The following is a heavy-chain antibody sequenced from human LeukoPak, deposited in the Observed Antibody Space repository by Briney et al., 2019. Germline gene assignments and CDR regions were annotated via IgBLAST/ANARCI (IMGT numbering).Heavy chain of an antibody. CDR1: GYSIGSGYD. J-gene: IGHJ4*02. CDR3: AMSITMIIVIIKRPPTIDY. CDR2: INYNGRP. V-gene: IGHV4-38-2*02. Sequence: SETLSLTCSVSGYSIGSGYDWSWIRQPPGKGLEWIGSINYNGRPYYNPSLKSRVTISVDTSKNQFSLKLSSVTAADTAVYYCAMSITMIIVIIKRPPTIDYWGQGTLVTVSS. D-gene: IGHD3-22*01.